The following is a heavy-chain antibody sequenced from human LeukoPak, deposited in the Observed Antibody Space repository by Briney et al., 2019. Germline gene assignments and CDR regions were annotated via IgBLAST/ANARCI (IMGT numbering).Heavy chain of an antibody. Sequence: PGGSLRLSCAASGFTFSSYAMSWVRQAPGKGLEWVSAISGSGGSTYYADSVKGRFTISRDNSKNTLYLQMNSLRAEDTAVYYCAKDSSSWNSGPPLDYWGQGTLVTVSS. CDR2: ISGSGGST. J-gene: IGHJ4*02. CDR3: AKDSSSWNSGPPLDY. D-gene: IGHD6-13*01. CDR1: GFTFSSYA. V-gene: IGHV3-23*01.